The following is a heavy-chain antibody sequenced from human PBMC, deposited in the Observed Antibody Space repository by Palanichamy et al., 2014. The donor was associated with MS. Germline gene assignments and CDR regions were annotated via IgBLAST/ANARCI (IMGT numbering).Heavy chain of an antibody. Sequence: QVQVVQSGAEVKKPGASVKVSCKASGYTFTTYTMHWVRQASGQRLEWMGWINPDNGNTKYSQTFQGRVTITRDTSASTGYMELSSLRSEDTAVYYCARTNGYFDYWGQGTLVTVSS. D-gene: IGHD2-8*01. CDR1: GYTFTTYT. CDR3: ARTNGYFDY. CDR2: INPDNGNT. V-gene: IGHV1-3*01. J-gene: IGHJ4*02.